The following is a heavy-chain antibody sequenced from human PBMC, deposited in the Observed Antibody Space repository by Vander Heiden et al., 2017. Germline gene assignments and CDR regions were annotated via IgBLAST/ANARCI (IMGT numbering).Heavy chain of an antibody. V-gene: IGHV3-23*01. CDR3: AKNLGYCSGGSCYYYGMDV. J-gene: IGHJ6*02. CDR2: ISVSGGST. Sequence: EVQLLESGGGLVQPGGSLRLSCAASGFTFSSYAMSWFRQAPGKGLDWVSAISVSGGSTYYADSVKGRFTISRDNSKNTLYLQMNSLRAEDTAVYYCAKNLGYCSGGSCYYYGMDVWGQGTTVTVSS. D-gene: IGHD2-15*01. CDR1: GFTFSSYA.